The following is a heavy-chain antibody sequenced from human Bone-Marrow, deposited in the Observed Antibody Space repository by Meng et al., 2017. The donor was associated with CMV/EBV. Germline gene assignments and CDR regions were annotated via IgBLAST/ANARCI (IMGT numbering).Heavy chain of an antibody. CDR2: ISAYNGNT. CDR1: GYTFTSYG. V-gene: IGHV1-18*01. J-gene: IGHJ6*02. D-gene: IGHD3-3*01. CDR3: ARHISYYDFWSGYLRGSGMDV. Sequence: ASVKVSCKASGYTFTSYGISWVRQAPGQGLEWMGWISAYNGNTNYAQKLQGRVTMTTDTSTGTAYMELRSLRSDDTAVYYCARHISYYDFWSGYLRGSGMDVWGQGTTVTVSS.